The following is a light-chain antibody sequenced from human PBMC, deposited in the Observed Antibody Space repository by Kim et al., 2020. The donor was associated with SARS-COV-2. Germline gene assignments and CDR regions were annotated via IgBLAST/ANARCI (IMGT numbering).Light chain of an antibody. CDR2: AAS. CDR3: QQYDVWPPIT. J-gene: IGKJ5*01. Sequence: EIVMTQSPATLSVSPGERATLSCRAGQSVRSNLAWYQQRPGQAPRLLIYAASTRAPGIPARFSGSGSGTEFTLTIPSLQSEESAIYYCQQYDVWPPITFGQGTRLGIK. CDR1: QSVRSN. V-gene: IGKV3-15*01.